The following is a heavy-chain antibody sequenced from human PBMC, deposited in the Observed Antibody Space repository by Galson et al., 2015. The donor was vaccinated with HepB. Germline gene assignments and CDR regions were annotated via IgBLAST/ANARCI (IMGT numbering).Heavy chain of an antibody. V-gene: IGHV3-30-3*01. CDR1: GFTFSSYA. Sequence: SLRLSCAASGFTFSSYAMHWVRQAPGKGLEWVAVISYDGSNEYYADSVKGRFTISRDNSKNTLYLQMNSLRAEDTAVYYCARGGVSGSYYFFDYWGQGTLVTVSS. J-gene: IGHJ4*02. CDR2: ISYDGSNE. CDR3: ARGGVSGSYYFFDY. D-gene: IGHD1-26*01.